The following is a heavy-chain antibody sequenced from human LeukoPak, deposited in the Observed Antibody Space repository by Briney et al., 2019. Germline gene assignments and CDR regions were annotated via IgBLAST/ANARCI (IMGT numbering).Heavy chain of an antibody. Sequence: PSETLSLTCTVSRGSINNQYWSWIRQPAGKGLEWIGRMYTNGESDYNPSLKNRVAMSVDTSKSQFSLKLNYMTAADTALYYCARGYYGGAVDSWGQGILVIVSS. CDR3: ARGYYGGAVDS. CDR1: RGSINNQY. CDR2: MYTNGES. J-gene: IGHJ4*02. D-gene: IGHD3-16*01. V-gene: IGHV4-4*07.